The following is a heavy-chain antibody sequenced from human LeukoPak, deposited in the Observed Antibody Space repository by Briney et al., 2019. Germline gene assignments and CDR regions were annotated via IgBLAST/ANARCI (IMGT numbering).Heavy chain of an antibody. D-gene: IGHD6-6*01. CDR1: GGTFSSYA. CDR2: IIPIFGTA. V-gene: IGHV1-69*05. J-gene: IGHJ5*02. Sequence: EASVKVSCKASGGTFSSYAISWVRQAPGQGLEWMGGIIPIFGTANYAQKFQGRVTITTDESTSTAYMELSSLRSEDTAVYYCARAPQYSSSFDWFDPWGQGTLVTVSS. CDR3: ARAPQYSSSFDWFDP.